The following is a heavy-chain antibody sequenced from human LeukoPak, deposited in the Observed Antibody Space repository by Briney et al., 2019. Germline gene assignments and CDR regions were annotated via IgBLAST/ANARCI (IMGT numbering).Heavy chain of an antibody. CDR3: ATEGSASQTIDY. D-gene: IGHD2-2*01. V-gene: IGHV4-38-2*02. Sequence: SETLSLTCAVSGYSISSGYYWGWIRQPPGKGLEWIGSIYHSGSTYYNPSLKSRVTISVDTSKIQFSLRLSSVAAADTAVYYCATEGSASQTIDYWGQGTLVTVSS. CDR2: IYHSGST. CDR1: GYSISSGYY. J-gene: IGHJ4*02.